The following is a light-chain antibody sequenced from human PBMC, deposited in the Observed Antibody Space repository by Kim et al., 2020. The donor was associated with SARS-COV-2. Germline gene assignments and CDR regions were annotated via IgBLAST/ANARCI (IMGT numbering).Light chain of an antibody. CDR3: QQFASSGRT. CDR2: GTS. CDR1: ETITTSA. J-gene: IGKJ1*01. Sequence: SPGERDTLSCRANETITTSALAWYQQKAGQAPRLLIYGTSNRATGIADRFSGSGSGTDFTLTVSRLEPEDFAVYYCQQFASSGRTFGQGTKVDIK. V-gene: IGKV3-20*01.